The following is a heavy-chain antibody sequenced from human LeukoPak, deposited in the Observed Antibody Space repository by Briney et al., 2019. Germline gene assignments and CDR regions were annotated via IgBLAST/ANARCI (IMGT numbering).Heavy chain of an antibody. J-gene: IGHJ4*02. Sequence: SETLSLTCTVSGGSISSYYWSWIRQPPGKGLEWIGYIYYSGSTNYNPSLKSRATISVDTSKNQFSLKLSSVTAADTAVYYCASTGTGTTFVSFDYWGQGTLVTVSS. D-gene: IGHD1-1*01. V-gene: IGHV4-59*01. CDR3: ASTGTGTTFVSFDY. CDR2: IYYSGST. CDR1: GGSISSYY.